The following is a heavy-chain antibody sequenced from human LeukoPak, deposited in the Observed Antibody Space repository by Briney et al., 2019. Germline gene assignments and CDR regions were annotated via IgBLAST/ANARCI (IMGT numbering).Heavy chain of an antibody. Sequence: TSETLSLTCTVSGGSISSGSYYWSWIRQPAGKGLEWIGRIYTSGSTTYNPSLKSRVTISVDTSKNQFSLKLSSVTAADTAVYYCARDPAYSSSSLDYWGQGTLVTVSS. CDR3: ARDPAYSSSSLDY. J-gene: IGHJ4*02. D-gene: IGHD6-6*01. CDR2: IYTSGST. V-gene: IGHV4-61*02. CDR1: GGSISSGSYY.